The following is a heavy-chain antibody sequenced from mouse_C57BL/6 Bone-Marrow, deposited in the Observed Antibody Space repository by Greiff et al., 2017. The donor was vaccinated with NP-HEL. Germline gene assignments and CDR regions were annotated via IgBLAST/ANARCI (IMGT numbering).Heavy chain of an antibody. D-gene: IGHD1-1*01. CDR1: GFNIKDYY. Sequence: EVMLVESGAELVKPGASVKLSCTASGFNIKDYYMHWVKQRTEQGLEWIGRIDPEDGETKYAPKFQGKATITADTSSNTAYLQLSSLTSEDTAVYYCAGDYYGSSSYFDYWGQGTTLTVSS. CDR2: IDPEDGET. J-gene: IGHJ2*01. CDR3: AGDYYGSSSYFDY. V-gene: IGHV14-2*01.